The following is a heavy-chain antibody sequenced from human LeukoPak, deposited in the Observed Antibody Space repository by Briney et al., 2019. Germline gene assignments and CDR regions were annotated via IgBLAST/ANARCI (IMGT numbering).Heavy chain of an antibody. CDR2: INHSGST. D-gene: IGHD3-9*01. CDR3: ARERRLVRKYYYYYMDV. Sequence: SETLSLTCTVSGGSISSSSYYWGWIRQPPGKGLEWIGEINHSGSTNYNPSLKSRVTISVDTSKNQFSLKLSSVTAADTAVYYCARERRLVRKYYYYYMDVWGKGTTVTISS. V-gene: IGHV4-39*07. J-gene: IGHJ6*03. CDR1: GGSISSSSYY.